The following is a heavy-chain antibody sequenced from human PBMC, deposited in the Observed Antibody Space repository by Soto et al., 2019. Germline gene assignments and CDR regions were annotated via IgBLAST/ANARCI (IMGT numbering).Heavy chain of an antibody. Sequence: QVQLVPSGAEVKKPGSSVKVSCTASGGTFSSSAISWVRQAPGQGLEWLGGIIPIFGTANYAQKFQGRVRITADESTSRAYMERSSLRSEDTAVYYCARGPEAYCGGDCYLNYYYSGMDVWGQGTTVTVSS. J-gene: IGHJ6*02. CDR1: GGTFSSSA. D-gene: IGHD2-21*02. CDR2: IIPIFGTA. V-gene: IGHV1-69*01. CDR3: ARGPEAYCGGDCYLNYYYSGMDV.